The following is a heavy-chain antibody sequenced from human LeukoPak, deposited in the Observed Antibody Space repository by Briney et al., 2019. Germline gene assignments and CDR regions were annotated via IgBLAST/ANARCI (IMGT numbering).Heavy chain of an antibody. CDR1: GGTFSSYA. V-gene: IGHV1-69*05. Sequence: SVKVSCKVSGGTFSSYAISWVRQAPGQGLEWMGRIIPIFGTANYAQKFQGRVTITTDESTSTAYMELSSLRSEDTAVYYCARGSMIAAFDIWGQGTMVTVSS. J-gene: IGHJ3*02. D-gene: IGHD2-21*01. CDR3: ARGSMIAAFDI. CDR2: IIPIFGTA.